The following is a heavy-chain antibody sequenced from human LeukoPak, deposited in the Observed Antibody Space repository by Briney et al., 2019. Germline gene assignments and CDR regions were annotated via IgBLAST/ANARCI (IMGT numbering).Heavy chain of an antibody. CDR2: ISGSGGST. J-gene: IGHJ4*02. Sequence: GGSLRLSCAASGFTFSSYAMSWVRQAPGKGLEWVSAISGSGGSTYYADSVKGRFTISRDNSKNTLYLQTNSLRAEDTAVYYCASKDYGDYGITDYWGQGTLVTVSS. CDR1: GFTFSSYA. CDR3: ASKDYGDYGITDY. V-gene: IGHV3-23*01. D-gene: IGHD4-17*01.